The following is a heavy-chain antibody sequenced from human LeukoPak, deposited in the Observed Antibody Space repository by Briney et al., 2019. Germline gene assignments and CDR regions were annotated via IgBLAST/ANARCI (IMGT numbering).Heavy chain of an antibody. V-gene: IGHV1-46*01. CDR2: INPSGGST. Sequence: GALVKVSCKASGYTFTSYYMHWVRQAPGQGLEWMGIINPSGGSTSYAQKFQGRVTMTRDTSTSTVYMELSSLRSEDTAVYYCARNPLYYDFWSGYDNYYYYMDVWGKGTTVTVSS. D-gene: IGHD3-3*01. J-gene: IGHJ6*03. CDR3: ARNPLYYDFWSGYDNYYYYMDV. CDR1: GYTFTSYY.